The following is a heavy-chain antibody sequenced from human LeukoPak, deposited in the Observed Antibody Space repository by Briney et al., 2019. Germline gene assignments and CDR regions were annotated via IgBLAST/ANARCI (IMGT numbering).Heavy chain of an antibody. CDR3: ASRTVAAMGGGFDY. Sequence: KPSETLSLTCTVSGGSISSSSYYWGWIRQPPGKGLEWIGSIYYSGSTYYNPSLKSRVTISVDTSKNQFSLKLSSVTAADTAVYYCASRTVAAMGGGFDYWGQGTLVTVSS. CDR1: GGSISSSSYY. V-gene: IGHV4-39*01. CDR2: IYYSGST. D-gene: IGHD6-19*01. J-gene: IGHJ4*02.